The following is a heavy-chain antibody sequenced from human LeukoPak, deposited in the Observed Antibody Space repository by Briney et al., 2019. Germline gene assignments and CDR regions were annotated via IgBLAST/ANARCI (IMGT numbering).Heavy chain of an antibody. CDR2: ISWNSGSI. J-gene: IGHJ4*02. Sequence: PGGSLRLSCAASGFTFDDYAMHWVRQAPGKGLEWVSGISWNSGSIGYADSVKGRFTISRDNAKNSLYLQMNSLRAEDTALYYCAAGSGSYYNSGDFDYWGQGTLVTVSS. CDR3: AAGSGSYYNSGDFDY. CDR1: GFTFDDYA. V-gene: IGHV3-9*01. D-gene: IGHD3-10*01.